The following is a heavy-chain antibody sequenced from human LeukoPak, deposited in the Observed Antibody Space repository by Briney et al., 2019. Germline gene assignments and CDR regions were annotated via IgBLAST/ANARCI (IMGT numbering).Heavy chain of an antibody. J-gene: IGHJ6*02. CDR3: ARITMVRGVIIKFSYYYGMDV. Sequence: ASVNVSCKASGYTFTSYGISWVRQAPGQGLEWMGWISAYNGNTNYAQKLQGRVTMNTDTSTSTAYMELRSLRYDDTAVYYCARITMVRGVIIKFSYYYGMDVWGQGTTVTVSS. V-gene: IGHV1-18*01. CDR2: ISAYNGNT. CDR1: GYTFTSYG. D-gene: IGHD3-10*01.